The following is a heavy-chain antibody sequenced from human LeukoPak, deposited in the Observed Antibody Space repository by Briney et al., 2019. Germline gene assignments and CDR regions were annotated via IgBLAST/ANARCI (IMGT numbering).Heavy chain of an antibody. CDR1: GYTFTGYY. CDR2: INHNSGGT. V-gene: IGHV1-2*02. CDR3: ARDEWNYQDAFDI. D-gene: IGHD1-7*01. J-gene: IGHJ3*02. Sequence: ASVKVSCKASGYTFTGYYMHWVRQAPGQGLEWMGWINHNSGGTNYAQKFQGRGTMTRDTSISTAYMELSRLRSDDTAVYYCARDEWNYQDAFDIWGQGTMVTVSS.